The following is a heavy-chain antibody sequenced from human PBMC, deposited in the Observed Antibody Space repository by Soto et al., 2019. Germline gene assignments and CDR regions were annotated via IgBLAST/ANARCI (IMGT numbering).Heavy chain of an antibody. CDR3: SRGPSTVATWLDY. Sequence: EVQLVESGEGLVQPGGSLRLSCAASGFTFSNYAMHWVRQAPGKGLEYVSAISGNGFSTYYGDSVRGRFIISRDNSKTTMYLQMGSLRAEDMAVYYCSRGPSTVATWLDYWGQGTLVTFSS. D-gene: IGHD4-17*01. CDR1: GFTFSNYA. V-gene: IGHV3-64*02. CDR2: ISGNGFST. J-gene: IGHJ4*02.